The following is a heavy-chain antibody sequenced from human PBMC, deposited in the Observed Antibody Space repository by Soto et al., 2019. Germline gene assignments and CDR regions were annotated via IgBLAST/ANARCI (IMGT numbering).Heavy chain of an antibody. D-gene: IGHD3-16*02. CDR2: IYYSGST. V-gene: IGHV4-39*01. CDR3: AAPMITFGGVIVPDWYFDL. Sequence: SLTISLNCSVAGGCSCSCCHYWGRNRQPPGKGLEWIGSIYYSGSTYYNPSLKSRVTLSVDTSKKQFSLKLSSVTAADTAVYYCAAPMITFGGVIVPDWYFDLWGRGTLVTVSS. J-gene: IGHJ2*01. CDR1: GGCSCSCCHY.